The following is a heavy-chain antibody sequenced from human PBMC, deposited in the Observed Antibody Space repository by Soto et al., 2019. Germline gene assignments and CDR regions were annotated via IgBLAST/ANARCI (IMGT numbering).Heavy chain of an antibody. Sequence: QLQLQESGPGLVKPSETLSLTCTVSGGSISSSSYYWGWIRQPPGKGLEWIGSIYYSGSTYYNPSLKSRVTISVDTSKNQCSLKLSSVTAADTAVYYCARLQVDTAMVGDYWGQGTLVTVSS. CDR2: IYYSGST. CDR3: ARLQVDTAMVGDY. V-gene: IGHV4-39*01. CDR1: GGSISSSSYY. J-gene: IGHJ4*02. D-gene: IGHD5-18*01.